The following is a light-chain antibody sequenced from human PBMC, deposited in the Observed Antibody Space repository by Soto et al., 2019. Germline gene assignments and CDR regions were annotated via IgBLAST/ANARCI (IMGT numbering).Light chain of an antibody. V-gene: IGKV3-11*01. Sequence: EIVLPQSPATLSSSPRERATLSCSSTQSVSSSLAWYPQKPGQAPRLLIYDASNKATGIPARVICSGSGTDYSVNISSLEPDDFEVYYGQQHSNWLNSGGGTKVEIK. CDR2: DAS. CDR3: QQHSNWLN. CDR1: QSVSSS. J-gene: IGKJ4*01.